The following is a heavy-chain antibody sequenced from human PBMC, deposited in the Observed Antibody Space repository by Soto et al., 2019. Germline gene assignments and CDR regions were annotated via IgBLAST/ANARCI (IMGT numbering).Heavy chain of an antibody. V-gene: IGHV1-69*08. CDR3: AWRRYCGYDCYYKHYYGMDV. D-gene: IGHD2-21*02. CDR1: GDTFSSYT. Sequence: QVQLVQSGAEVKKPGSSVKVSCRASGDTFSSYTVNWLRQAPGQGLEWVGRIIPILGTTDYAQNFKGRVTITANKTTNTSYMELSSRRSGDTAIDYCAWRRYCGYDCYYKHYYGMDVWGQGTTVTVAS. J-gene: IGHJ6*02. CDR2: IIPILGTT.